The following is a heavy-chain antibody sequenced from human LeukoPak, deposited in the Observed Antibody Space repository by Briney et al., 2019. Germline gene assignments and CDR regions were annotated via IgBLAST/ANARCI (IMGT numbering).Heavy chain of an antibody. D-gene: IGHD3-22*01. CDR1: GYTFTSYY. V-gene: IGHV1-46*01. J-gene: IGHJ4*02. CDR3: ARVGSAYYYDSSGYYGY. Sequence: EAAVKVSCKASGYTFTSYYMHWVRQAPGQGLEWTGIINPSGGSTSYAQKFQGRVTMTRDTSTSTVYMELSSLRSEDTAVYYCARVGSAYYYDSSGYYGYWGQGTLVTVSS. CDR2: INPSGGST.